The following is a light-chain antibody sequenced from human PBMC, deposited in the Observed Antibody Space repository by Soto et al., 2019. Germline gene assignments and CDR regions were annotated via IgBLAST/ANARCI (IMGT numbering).Light chain of an antibody. CDR3: QQYDNSIT. CDR2: GAS. V-gene: IGKV3-20*01. J-gene: IGKJ5*01. CDR1: QSVSSNY. Sequence: EIVLTQSPDTVSLSPGETATLSCRASQSVSSNYLAWYQQKPGQAPRLLIYGASSRATGIPDRFSGSGSGTDITLTISRLEPEDFAVFYCQQYDNSITFGQGTRLEI.